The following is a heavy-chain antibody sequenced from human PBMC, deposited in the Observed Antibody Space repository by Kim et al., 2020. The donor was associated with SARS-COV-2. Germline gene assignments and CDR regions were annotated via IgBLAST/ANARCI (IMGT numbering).Heavy chain of an antibody. CDR2: TYYRSKWYN. CDR1: GDSVSSNSAA. Sequence: SQTLSLTCAISGDSVSSNSAAWNWIRQSPSRGLEWLGRTYYRSKWYNDYAVSVKSRISINADTSKNQFSLQLNSVTPEDTAVYYCARDLRDLAALYFDYWGQGNLVTVSS. CDR3: ARDLRDLAALYFDY. D-gene: IGHD6-6*01. V-gene: IGHV6-1*01. J-gene: IGHJ4*02.